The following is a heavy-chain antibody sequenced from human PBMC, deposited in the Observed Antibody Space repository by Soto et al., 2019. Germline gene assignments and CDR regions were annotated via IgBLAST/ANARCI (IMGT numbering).Heavy chain of an antibody. CDR2: TYYRSKWYY. D-gene: IGHD3-10*01. V-gene: IGHV6-1*01. J-gene: IGHJ6*02. CDR1: GDSVTGNTAG. CDR3: APGMLARGAYYLDV. Sequence: SQTLSLTCVISGDSVTGNTAGWNWIRRSPSRGLEWLGRTYYRSKWYYDYAGSVKGRMTINPDTSRNQFSLLLNSVIPADMAVYSCAPGMLARGAYYLDVWGQGTTVTVSS.